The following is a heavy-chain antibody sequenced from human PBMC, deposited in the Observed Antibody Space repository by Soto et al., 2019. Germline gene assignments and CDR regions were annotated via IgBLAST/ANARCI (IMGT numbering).Heavy chain of an antibody. V-gene: IGHV4-4*02. J-gene: IGHJ3*02. D-gene: IGHD3-10*01. CDR1: GGSISSSNW. Sequence: QVQLQESGPGLVKPSGTLSLTCAVSGGSISSSNWWSWVRQPPGKGLEWIGGIYHSGSTNYNPSLKRRVTISVDKYKNQFSLKLSSVTAADTAVYYGARDQGFGELDAFDIWGQWTMVTVSS. CDR3: ARDQGFGELDAFDI. CDR2: IYHSGST.